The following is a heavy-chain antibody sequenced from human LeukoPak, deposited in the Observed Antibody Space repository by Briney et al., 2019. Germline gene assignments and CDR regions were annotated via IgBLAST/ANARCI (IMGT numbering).Heavy chain of an antibody. CDR1: GYTFTGYY. D-gene: IGHD2-15*01. J-gene: IGHJ6*03. Sequence: GTSVKVSCKASGYTFTGYYMHWVRQAPGQGLEWMGWINPNSGGTNYAQKFQGRVTMTRDTSNSTAYMELSRLRSDDTAVYYCARGGGSSTYYYYYMDVWGKGTTVTVSS. CDR2: INPNSGGT. V-gene: IGHV1-2*02. CDR3: ARGGGSSTYYYYYMDV.